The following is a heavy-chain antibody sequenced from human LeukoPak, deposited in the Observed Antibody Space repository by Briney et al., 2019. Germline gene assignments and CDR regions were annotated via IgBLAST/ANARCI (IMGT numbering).Heavy chain of an antibody. CDR3: ARDCYVTYRYGYWYFDL. V-gene: IGHV3-48*03. D-gene: IGHD5-18*01. Sequence: SVKGRFTISRDNAKNSLYLQMNGLRAENTAVYYCARDCYVTYRYGYWYFDLWGRGTLVTVSS. J-gene: IGHJ2*01.